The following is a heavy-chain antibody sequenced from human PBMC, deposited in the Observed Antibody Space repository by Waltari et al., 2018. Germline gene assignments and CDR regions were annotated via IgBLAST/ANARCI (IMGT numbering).Heavy chain of an antibody. CDR2: VSISSSTR. V-gene: IGHV3-48*04. CDR1: GFTFSSYS. Sequence: EVQLVESGGGLVQPGGSLRLSCAASGFTFSSYSMNWVRQAPGKGLEWVSYVSISSSTRSYADPVKGRFTISRDNAKNSRYLQMNSLRAEATAVYYCARDGLLMAWGDYWGQGTLVTVSS. CDR3: ARDGLLMAWGDY. J-gene: IGHJ4*02. D-gene: IGHD2-8*01.